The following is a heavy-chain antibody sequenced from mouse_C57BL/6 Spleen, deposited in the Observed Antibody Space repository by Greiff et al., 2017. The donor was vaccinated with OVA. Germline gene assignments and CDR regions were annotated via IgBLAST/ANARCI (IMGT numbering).Heavy chain of an antibody. CDR1: GYSITSGYY. Sequence: VQLKESGPGLVKPSQSLSLTCSVTGYSITSGYYWNWIRQVPGNKLEWMGYISYDGSNNYNPSLKNRISITRDTSKNQFFLKLNSVTTEDTATYYCARRISEAFDYWGQGTTLTVSS. CDR3: ARRISEAFDY. J-gene: IGHJ2*01. CDR2: ISYDGSN. V-gene: IGHV3-6*01.